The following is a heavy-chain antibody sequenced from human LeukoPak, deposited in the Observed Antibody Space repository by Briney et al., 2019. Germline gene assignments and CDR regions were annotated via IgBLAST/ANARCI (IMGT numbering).Heavy chain of an antibody. V-gene: IGHV3-7*01. D-gene: IGHD3-22*01. Sequence: GGSLRLSCAASGFTFSSYWMSWVRQAPGKGLEWVANIKQDGSEKYYVDSVKGRFTISRDNAKNSLYLQMNSLRAEDTAVYYCARPYDSSGDDAFDIWGQGTMVTVSS. J-gene: IGHJ3*02. CDR2: IKQDGSEK. CDR3: ARPYDSSGDDAFDI. CDR1: GFTFSSYW.